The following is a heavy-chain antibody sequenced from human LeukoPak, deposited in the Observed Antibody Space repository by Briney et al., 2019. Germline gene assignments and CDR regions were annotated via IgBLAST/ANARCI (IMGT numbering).Heavy chain of an antibody. CDR1: GFTFSSYS. CDR2: ISSSSSTI. D-gene: IGHD3-3*01. J-gene: IGHJ4*02. V-gene: IGHV3-48*01. CDR3: ARDLFWSGYSRKSFDY. Sequence: GGSLRLSCAASGFTFSSYSMNWVRQAPGKGLEWVSYISSSSSTIYYADSVKGRFTISRDNSKNILYLQMNSLRAEDTAVYYCARDLFWSGYSRKSFDYWGQGTLVTVSS.